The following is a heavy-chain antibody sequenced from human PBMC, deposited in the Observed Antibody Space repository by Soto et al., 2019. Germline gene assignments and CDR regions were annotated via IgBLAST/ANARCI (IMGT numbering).Heavy chain of an antibody. V-gene: IGHV3-48*02. CDR1: GFTFSSYI. Sequence: GGSMRLSCAASGFTFSSYIMNWVRQSPGKGLEWVSYISDSSRTIYYADSVKGRFTISRDNAKNSLFLQMNSLRDEDTAVYYCARDRVVDTAMDPFDFWGQGTLVTVSS. CDR2: ISDSSRTI. D-gene: IGHD5-18*01. J-gene: IGHJ4*02. CDR3: ARDRVVDTAMDPFDF.